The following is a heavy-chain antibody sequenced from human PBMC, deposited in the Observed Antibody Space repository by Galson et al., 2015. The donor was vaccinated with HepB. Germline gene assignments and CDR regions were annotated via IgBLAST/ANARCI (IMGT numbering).Heavy chain of an antibody. J-gene: IGHJ3*02. V-gene: IGHV6-1*01. CDR1: GDSVSSNSAA. Sequence: CAISGDSVSSNSAAWNWIRQSPSRGLEWLGRTYYRSKWYNDYAVSVKSRITINPDTSKNQFSLQLNSVTPEDTAVDYCARDGPIVGATNHDAFDIWGQGTMVTVSS. D-gene: IGHD1-26*01. CDR2: TYYRSKWYN. CDR3: ARDGPIVGATNHDAFDI.